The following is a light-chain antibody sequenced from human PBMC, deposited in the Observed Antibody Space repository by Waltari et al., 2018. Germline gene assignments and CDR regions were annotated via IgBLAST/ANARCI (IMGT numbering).Light chain of an antibody. Sequence: DIQMTQSPSTLSASVGDRVPITCRASQSVSNLLAWYQQKPGKAPKFLIYKVSVLEGGVPSRFSGSGSGTEFSLTINNLQPDDFATYFCQQYNGYPLTFGGGTKVEIK. CDR1: QSVSNL. CDR3: QQYNGYPLT. V-gene: IGKV1-5*03. CDR2: KVS. J-gene: IGKJ4*01.